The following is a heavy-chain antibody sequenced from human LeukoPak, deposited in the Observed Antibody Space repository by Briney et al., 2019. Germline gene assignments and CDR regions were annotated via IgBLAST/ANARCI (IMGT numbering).Heavy chain of an antibody. CDR3: ARSGSFAFDI. CDR2: MNPNSGNT. Sequence: ASVKVSCKASGYTFTGYDINWVRQATGQGLEWMGWMNPNSGNTGHAQKFQGRVTITRNTSISTAYMELSSLRSEDTAVYYCARSGSFAFDIWGQGTMVTVSS. V-gene: IGHV1-8*03. D-gene: IGHD1-26*01. CDR1: GYTFTGYD. J-gene: IGHJ3*02.